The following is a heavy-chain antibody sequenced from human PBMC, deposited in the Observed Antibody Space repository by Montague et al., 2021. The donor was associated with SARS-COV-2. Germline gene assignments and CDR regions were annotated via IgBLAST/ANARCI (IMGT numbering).Heavy chain of an antibody. J-gene: IGHJ2*01. V-gene: IGHV3-30*18. CDR1: GISFTTYG. CDR2: VSFDGRNL. Sequence: SLRLSCAASGISFTTYGMHWLRQAPGKGLEWVAVVSFDGRNLRXXXSXXXRFTISRDISKNTLYLQMNSLRAEDSAVFYCAKDVVVTGYSHWYFDLWGRGTLVTVSS. D-gene: IGHD2-21*02. CDR3: AKDVVVTGYSHWYFDL.